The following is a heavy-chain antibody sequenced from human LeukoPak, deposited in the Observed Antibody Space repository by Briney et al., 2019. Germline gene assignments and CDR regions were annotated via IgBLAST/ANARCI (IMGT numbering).Heavy chain of an antibody. CDR3: ARVTGYMIEDYFDY. CDR1: GGSFSDYW. J-gene: IGHJ4*02. V-gene: IGHV4-34*01. D-gene: IGHD3-9*01. CDR2: VNHSGRT. Sequence: SETLSLTCAVYGGSFSDYWWTWIRQSPGKGLEWIGEVNHSGRTNYNPSLKSRVSISVDRSKNQFSLKLSSVTAADTAVYYCARVTGYMIEDYFDYWGQGTLVTVSS.